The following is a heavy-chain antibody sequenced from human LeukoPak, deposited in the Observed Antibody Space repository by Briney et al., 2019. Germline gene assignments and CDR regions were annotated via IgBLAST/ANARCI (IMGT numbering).Heavy chain of an antibody. CDR3: AKRPSEKAFYDSSGYTFDY. J-gene: IGHJ4*02. D-gene: IGHD3-22*01. CDR2: IRYDGSNK. Sequence: PGGSLRLSCAASGFTFSSYGMHWVRQAPGKGLEWVAFIRYDGSNKYYADSVKGRFTLSRDNSKNTLYLQMNSLRAEDTAVYYCAKRPSEKAFYDSSGYTFDYWGQGTLVTVSS. CDR1: GFTFSSYG. V-gene: IGHV3-30*02.